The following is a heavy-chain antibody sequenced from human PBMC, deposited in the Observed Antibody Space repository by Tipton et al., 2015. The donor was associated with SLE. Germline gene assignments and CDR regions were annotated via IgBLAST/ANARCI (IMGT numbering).Heavy chain of an antibody. CDR2: IYYTGNT. CDR1: GGSITNYY. V-gene: IGHV4-59*01. J-gene: IGHJ6*02. D-gene: IGHD3-10*01. Sequence: LRLSCTVSGGSITNYYWTWIRQTPGKGLEWIGNIYYTGNTNYNPSLKSRVTISIDTSKDQFSLNLTSVTAADTAVYYCARAVRDLYYYYYLDVWGQGTTVTVSS. CDR3: ARAVRDLYYYYYLDV.